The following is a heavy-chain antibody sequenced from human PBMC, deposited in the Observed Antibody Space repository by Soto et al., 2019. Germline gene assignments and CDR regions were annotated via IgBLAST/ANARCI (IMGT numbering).Heavy chain of an antibody. CDR1: GGSISSSSYY. Sequence: QLQLQESGPGLVKPSETLSLTCTVSGGSISSSSYYWGWIRQPPGKGLEWIGRIYYSGSTYYNPSLKSRVTISVDTSKNQFPLKLSSVTAADTAVYYCARATRRGYSYGPDAFDIWGQGTMVTVSS. D-gene: IGHD5-18*01. CDR3: ARATRRGYSYGPDAFDI. V-gene: IGHV4-39*01. CDR2: IYYSGST. J-gene: IGHJ3*02.